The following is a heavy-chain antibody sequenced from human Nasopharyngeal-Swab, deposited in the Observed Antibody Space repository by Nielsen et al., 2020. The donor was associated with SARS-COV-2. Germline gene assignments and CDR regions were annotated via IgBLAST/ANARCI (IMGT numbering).Heavy chain of an antibody. D-gene: IGHD4-17*01. CDR1: GFNFHTYA. Sequence: GGSLRLSCVASGFNFHTYALHWVRQAPGKGLEWVAIISYDGSNQFYADSVKGRFTVSRDNSKNTLYLQMSSLTREDTAIYYCARGKDGVYYYYGMDAWGQGTTVTVSS. CDR2: ISYDGSNQ. CDR3: ARGKDGVYYYYGMDA. V-gene: IGHV3-30*04. J-gene: IGHJ6*02.